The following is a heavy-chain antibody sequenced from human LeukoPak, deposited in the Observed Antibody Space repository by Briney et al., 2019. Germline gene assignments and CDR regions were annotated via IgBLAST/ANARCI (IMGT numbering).Heavy chain of an antibody. CDR2: IKSKTDGGTT. CDR1: GFTFSNAW. CDR3: AKDGTIFGVVGDAFDI. J-gene: IGHJ3*02. D-gene: IGHD3-3*01. V-gene: IGHV3-15*01. Sequence: GGSLRLSCAASGFTFSNAWMSWVRQAPGKGLEWVGRIKSKTDGGTTDYAAPVKGRFTISRDDSKNTLYLQMNSLKTEDTAVYYCAKDGTIFGVVGDAFDIWGQGTMVTVSS.